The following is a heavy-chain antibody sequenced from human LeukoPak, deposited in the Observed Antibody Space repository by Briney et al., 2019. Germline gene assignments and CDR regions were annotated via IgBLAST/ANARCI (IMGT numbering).Heavy chain of an antibody. CDR3: ARGVGYYDNSGYYYFDY. CDR1: GFTFISYS. Sequence: GGSLRLSCAASGFTFISYSMKWVRQAPGKGLEWVSYISPSSSAIYYADSVKGRFTISRDNAKNSLFLQMNSLRAEDTAVYYCARGVGYYDNSGYYYFDYWGQGTLVTVSS. CDR2: ISPSSSAI. V-gene: IGHV3-48*01. J-gene: IGHJ4*02. D-gene: IGHD3-22*01.